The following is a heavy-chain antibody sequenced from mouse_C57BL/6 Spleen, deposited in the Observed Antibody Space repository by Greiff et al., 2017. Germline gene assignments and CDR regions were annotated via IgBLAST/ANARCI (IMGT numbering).Heavy chain of an antibody. CDR1: GFPFSDYG. D-gene: IGHD2-2*01. CDR3: ARWLRKDWYFDV. Sequence: EVKLVESGGGLVKPGGSLKLSCAASGFPFSDYGMHWVRQAPEKGLEWVAYISSGSSTIYYADTVKGRFTISRDNAKNTLCLQMTSLRSEDTAMYYCARWLRKDWYFDVWGTGTTVTVSS. CDR2: ISSGSSTI. J-gene: IGHJ1*03. V-gene: IGHV5-17*01.